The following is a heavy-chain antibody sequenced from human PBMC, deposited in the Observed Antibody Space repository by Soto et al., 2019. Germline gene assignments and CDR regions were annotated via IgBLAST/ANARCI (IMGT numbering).Heavy chain of an antibody. CDR2: IYPGDADT. CDR3: ASTRVAGFDY. J-gene: IGHJ4*02. Sequence: GESLKIYCKGYGYSLTISWIDWERQMPGRGLEWMWIIYPGDADTRYSPSFQGQVTISADKSISTAYLQWSSLKASDTVMYYCASTRVAGFDYWGQGTLVTVSS. V-gene: IGHV5-51*01. D-gene: IGHD6-19*01. CDR1: GYSLTISW.